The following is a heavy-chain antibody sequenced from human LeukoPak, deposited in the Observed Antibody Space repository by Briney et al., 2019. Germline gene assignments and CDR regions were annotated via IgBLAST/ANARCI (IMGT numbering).Heavy chain of an antibody. CDR2: VSYSGNA. J-gene: IGHJ5*02. CDR1: GGSTNTYY. CDR3: ARGVVAATLFWFDP. Sequence: SETLSLTCVVSGGSTNTYYWSWIRQAPGKGLEWIGYVSYSGNAHYNASLKSRATISVDTSRNQFSLRLTSLTAADTAVYYCARGVVAATLFWFDPWGQGARVTVSS. D-gene: IGHD6-13*01. V-gene: IGHV4-59*01.